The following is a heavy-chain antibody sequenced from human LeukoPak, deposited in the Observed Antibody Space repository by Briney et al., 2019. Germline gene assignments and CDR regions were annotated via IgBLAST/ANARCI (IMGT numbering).Heavy chain of an antibody. CDR2: ISYDGSNK. J-gene: IGHJ4*02. CDR3: ARDYHPYSYGSGFDY. CDR1: GFTFSSYA. D-gene: IGHD5-18*01. Sequence: GGSLRLSCAASGFTFSSYAMHWVRQAPGKGLEWVAVISYDGSNKYYADSVKGRFTISRDNSKNTLYLQMNSLRAEDTAVYYCARDYHPYSYGSGFDYWGQGTLVTVSS. V-gene: IGHV3-30-3*01.